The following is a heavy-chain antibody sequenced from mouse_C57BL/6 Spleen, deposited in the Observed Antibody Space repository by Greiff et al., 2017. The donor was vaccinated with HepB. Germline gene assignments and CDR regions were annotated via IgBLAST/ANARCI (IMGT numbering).Heavy chain of an antibody. Sequence: EVKLQESGGGLVKPGGSLKLSCAASGFTFSDYGMHWVRQAPEKGLEWVAYISSGSSTIYYADTVKGRFTISRDNAKNTLFLQMTSLRSEDTAMYYCARQSTGTRAMDYWGQGTSVTVSS. CDR1: GFTFSDYG. CDR2: ISSGSSTI. V-gene: IGHV5-17*01. CDR3: ARQSTGTRAMDY. D-gene: IGHD4-1*01. J-gene: IGHJ4*01.